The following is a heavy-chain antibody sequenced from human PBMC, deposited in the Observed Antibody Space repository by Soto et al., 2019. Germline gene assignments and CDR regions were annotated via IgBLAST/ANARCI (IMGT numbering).Heavy chain of an antibody. J-gene: IGHJ6*03. D-gene: IGHD6-6*01. CDR2: MYYSGST. CDR1: GGSISSAGYY. V-gene: IGHV4-31*03. Sequence: SETLSLTCTVSGGSISSAGYYWSWTRQHPGKGLEWIGYMYYSGSTYYNPSLKSRLTISVDTSKNQFSLKLSSVTAADTAVYYCARGRGASSSSYYYYYYMDVWGKGTTVTVSS. CDR3: ARGRGASSSSYYYYYYMDV.